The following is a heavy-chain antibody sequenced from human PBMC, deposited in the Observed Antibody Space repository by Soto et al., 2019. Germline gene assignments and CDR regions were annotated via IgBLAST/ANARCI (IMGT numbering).Heavy chain of an antibody. J-gene: IGHJ2*01. Sequence: QVQLVESGGGVVQPGRSLRLSCTASGFTFGDYGMHWLRQAPGKGLEWVAFTWYDGSKQYYADSVKGRFSISRANSKNTLYLHMSGLRPEDTAVYFCARTYYDVLTGFGWYLDLWCRGTLVTVSS. CDR2: TWYDGSKQ. D-gene: IGHD3-9*01. CDR1: GFTFGDYG. CDR3: ARTYYDVLTGFGWYLDL. V-gene: IGHV3-33*03.